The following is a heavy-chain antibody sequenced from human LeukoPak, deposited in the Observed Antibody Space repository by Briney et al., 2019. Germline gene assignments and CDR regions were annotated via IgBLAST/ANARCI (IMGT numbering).Heavy chain of an antibody. CDR3: ARVLSGDY. Sequence: KTGGSLRLSCAASGFTLSSYSMNWVRQAPGKGLEWVSSISSSSSYIYYADSVKGRFTISRDNAKNSLYLQMNSLRAEDPAVNYCARVLSGDYWGQGTLVTVSS. V-gene: IGHV3-21*01. D-gene: IGHD3-3*01. J-gene: IGHJ4*02. CDR1: GFTLSSYS. CDR2: ISSSSSYI.